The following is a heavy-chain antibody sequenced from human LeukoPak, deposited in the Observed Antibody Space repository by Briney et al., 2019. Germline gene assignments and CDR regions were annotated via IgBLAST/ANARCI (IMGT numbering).Heavy chain of an antibody. CDR2: ISSSGRTM. CDR3: ARDRLPFYDSTDDAFDL. J-gene: IGHJ3*01. V-gene: IGHV3-48*03. Sequence: PPGGPLRLSCAASGFIFSDYEMNWVRQAPGKRLECVSYISSSGRTMYYADSVKGRFTISRDNAKNSVFLQMNSLRAEDTAVYYCARDRLPFYDSTDDAFDLWGQGTMVTVSS. D-gene: IGHD3-22*01. CDR1: GFIFSDYE.